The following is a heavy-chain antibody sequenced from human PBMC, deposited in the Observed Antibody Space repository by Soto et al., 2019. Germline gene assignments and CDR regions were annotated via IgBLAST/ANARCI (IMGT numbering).Heavy chain of an antibody. CDR2: IYHSGST. Sequence: SETLSLISAVSGGSISSGGYSWSWIRQPPGKGLEWIGYIYHSGSTYYNPSLKSRVTISVDRSKNQFSLKLSSVTAADTAVYYCARNRPFCGHTFDPWGHGTMVTVSS. CDR3: ARNRPFCGHTFDP. V-gene: IGHV4-30-2*01. CDR1: GGSISSGGYS. D-gene: IGHD2-21*01. J-gene: IGHJ5*02.